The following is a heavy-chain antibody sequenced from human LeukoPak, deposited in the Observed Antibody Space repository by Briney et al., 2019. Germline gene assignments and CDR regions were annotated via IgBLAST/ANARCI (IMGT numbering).Heavy chain of an antibody. J-gene: IGHJ4*02. D-gene: IGHD3-22*01. CDR3: ARDINGYYYDSHGYYPTDF. CDR2: ISVYNGNT. V-gene: IGHV1-18*01. CDR1: GYIFTSYG. Sequence: WASVKVSCKASGYIFTSYGISWVRQAPGQGLEWMGWISVYNGNTNYPQRLQGRVTTTTDTSTTTAYMELRSLRSDDTAVYYCARDINGYYYDSHGYYPTDFWGQGTLVTVSS.